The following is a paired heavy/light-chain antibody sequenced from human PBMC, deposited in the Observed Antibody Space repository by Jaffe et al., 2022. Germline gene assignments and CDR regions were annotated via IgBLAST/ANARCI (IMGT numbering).Light chain of an antibody. Sequence: QSALTQPPSASGSPGQSVTISCTGTSSDVGGYNYVSWYQQHPGKAPKLMIYEVSKRPSGVPDRFSGSKSGNTASLTVSGLQAEDEADYYCSSYAGSNDHVFGTGTKVTVL. CDR1: SSDVGGYNY. CDR2: EVS. J-gene: IGLJ1*01. CDR3: SSYAGSNDHV. V-gene: IGLV2-8*01.
Heavy chain of an antibody. D-gene: IGHD2-15*01. J-gene: IGHJ4*02. CDR3: ARHSIITWWY. V-gene: IGHV4-38-2*01. CDR1: GYSISSNYY. Sequence: QVQLQESGPGLVKPSETLSLTCAVSGYSISSNYYWGWIRQPPGKGLEWIGSIYYSGSTFYNASLKSRVTISLDTSKNQFSLNLSSVTAADTAVYFCARHSIITWWYWGQGSLVTVSS. CDR2: IYYSGST.